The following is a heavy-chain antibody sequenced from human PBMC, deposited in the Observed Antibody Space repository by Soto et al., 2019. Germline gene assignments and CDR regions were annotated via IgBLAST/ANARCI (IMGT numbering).Heavy chain of an antibody. CDR1: GGTFSSYA. V-gene: IGHV1-69*06. CDR2: IIPIFGTA. J-gene: IGHJ4*02. CDR3: AIVGPDGYSFDY. Sequence: VQLVQSGAEVKKPGSSVKVSCKASGGTFSSYAISWVRQAPGQGLEWMGGIIPIFGTANYAQKFQGRVTINVNKSTSTAYMELSSLRSEDTVLYYCAIVGPDGYSFDYWGQGTLVTVSS.